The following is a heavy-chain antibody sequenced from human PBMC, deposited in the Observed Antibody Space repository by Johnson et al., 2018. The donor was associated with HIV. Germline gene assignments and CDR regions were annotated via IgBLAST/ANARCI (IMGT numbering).Heavy chain of an antibody. Sequence: VQLVESVGGLVQPGGSLRLSCAASGFTFSSYWMSWVRQAPGKGLEWVANIKQDGSEKYYVDSVKGRFTISRDNAKNSLYLQMNSLRAEDAAVFYCARGGSSWYYLDAFDIWGQWTMVTVSS. V-gene: IGHV3-7*05. CDR2: IKQDGSEK. CDR3: ARGGSSWYYLDAFDI. D-gene: IGHD6-13*01. J-gene: IGHJ3*02. CDR1: GFTFSSYW.